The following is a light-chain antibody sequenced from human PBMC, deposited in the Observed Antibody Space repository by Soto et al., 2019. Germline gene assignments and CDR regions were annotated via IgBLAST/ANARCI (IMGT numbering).Light chain of an antibody. CDR1: ESVSSNY. V-gene: IGKV3-20*01. CDR3: QQYGTSPRT. CDR2: GAS. Sequence: EIVLTQSPGTLSLSPGERATLSCRATESVSSNYLDWYQQKPGQAPRVLIYGASIRATGIPDRFSGSGSETDFTLTISRLEPEDFAVYYCQQYGTSPRTVGQGTKVEIK. J-gene: IGKJ1*01.